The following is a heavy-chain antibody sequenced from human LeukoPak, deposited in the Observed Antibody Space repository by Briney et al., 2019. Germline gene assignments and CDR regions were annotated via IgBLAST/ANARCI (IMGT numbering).Heavy chain of an antibody. J-gene: IGHJ4*02. CDR2: ISGSGNYT. CDR3: AKVVWEVTTNY. Sequence: GGSLRLSCAAFELTFSNYPMSWVRQAPGKGLEWVSAISGSGNYTYCADSVEGRFTISRDNSKNTLYLQMNNLRAEDTAVYYCAKVVWEVTTNYWGQGTLVAVSS. V-gene: IGHV3-23*01. D-gene: IGHD4-17*01. CDR1: ELTFSNYP.